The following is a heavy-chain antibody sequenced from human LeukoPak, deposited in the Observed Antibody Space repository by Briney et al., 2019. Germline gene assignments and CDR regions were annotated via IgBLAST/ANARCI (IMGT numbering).Heavy chain of an antibody. D-gene: IGHD3-10*01. CDR3: ARRGTMVRGARVLYYFDY. CDR2: IYPGDSDT. J-gene: IGHJ4*02. Sequence: GESLKISCKGSGYSFTSYWIGWVRQMPGKGLEWMGMIYPGDSDTRYSPSFQGQVTISADKSISTAYLQWSSLKASDTAMYYCARRGTMVRGARVLYYFDYWGQGTLVTVSS. V-gene: IGHV5-51*01. CDR1: GYSFTSYW.